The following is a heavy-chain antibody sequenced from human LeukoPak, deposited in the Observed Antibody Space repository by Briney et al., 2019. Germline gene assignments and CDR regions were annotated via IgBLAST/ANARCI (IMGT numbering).Heavy chain of an antibody. D-gene: IGHD6-13*01. CDR3: AKDRWEQQLAPRGYFDY. CDR2: ISYDGSNK. V-gene: IGHV3-30*18. J-gene: IGHJ4*02. CDR1: GFTFSSYG. Sequence: GGSLRLSCAASGFTFSSYGMHWVRQAPAKGLEWVAVISYDGSNKYYADSVKGRFTISRDNSKNTLYLQMNSLRAEDTAVYYCAKDRWEQQLAPRGYFDYWGQGTLVTVSS.